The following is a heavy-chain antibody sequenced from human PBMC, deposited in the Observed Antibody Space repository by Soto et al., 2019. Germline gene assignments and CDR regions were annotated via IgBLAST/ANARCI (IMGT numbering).Heavy chain of an antibody. CDR3: ASNPRGITIYDY. Sequence: QVQLVQSGAEVKKPGASVRVSCKTSGYTFASYDINWVRQATGQGLEWMGWMNPNTDNSGYAQKFQGRVTMTSDTSISTAYLDLSSLRSEDTAIYYCASNPRGITIYDYWGQGTLATVSS. CDR1: GYTFASYD. CDR2: MNPNTDNS. J-gene: IGHJ4*02. D-gene: IGHD3-3*01. V-gene: IGHV1-8*01.